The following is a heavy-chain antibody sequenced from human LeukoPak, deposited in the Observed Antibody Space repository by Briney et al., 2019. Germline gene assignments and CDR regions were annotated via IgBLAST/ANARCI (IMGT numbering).Heavy chain of an antibody. CDR2: IYSGGST. CDR3: ARGGYSSGWYFDY. J-gene: IGHJ4*02. V-gene: IGHV3-53*01. CDR1: GFTVSSNY. Sequence: GGSLRLSCAASGFTVSSNYMSWVRQAPGKGLEWVSVIYSGGSTYYADSVKGRFTISRDNSKNTLYLQTNSLRAEDTAVYYCARGGYSSGWYFDYWGQGTLVTVSS. D-gene: IGHD6-19*01.